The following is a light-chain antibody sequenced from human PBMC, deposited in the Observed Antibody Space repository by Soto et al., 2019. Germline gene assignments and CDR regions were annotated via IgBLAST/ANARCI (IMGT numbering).Light chain of an antibody. CDR1: SSNIGAGYD. CDR2: VNS. J-gene: IGLJ2*01. CDR3: QSYDSSLSAVV. V-gene: IGLV1-40*01. Sequence: QAVVTQPPSVTGAPGQRVTISCTGSSSNIGAGYDVHWYQQLPGTAPKLLIYVNSNRPSRVPDRFSGSKSGTSASLAITGLQAEDEADYYCQSYDSSLSAVVFGGGTKLTVL.